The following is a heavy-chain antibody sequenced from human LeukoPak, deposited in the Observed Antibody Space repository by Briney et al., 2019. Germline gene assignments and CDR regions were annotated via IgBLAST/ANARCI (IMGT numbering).Heavy chain of an antibody. CDR3: AKDGSYGDYRSYFDY. CDR2: ISGSGGST. D-gene: IGHD4-17*01. Sequence: GGSLRLSCAASGFTFSSDAMSWVRQAPGKGLEWVSPISGSGGSTYYADSVKGRFTISRDNSKNTLYLQMNSLRAEDTAVYYCAKDGSYGDYRSYFDYWGQGTLVTVSS. V-gene: IGHV3-23*01. CDR1: GFTFSSDA. J-gene: IGHJ4*02.